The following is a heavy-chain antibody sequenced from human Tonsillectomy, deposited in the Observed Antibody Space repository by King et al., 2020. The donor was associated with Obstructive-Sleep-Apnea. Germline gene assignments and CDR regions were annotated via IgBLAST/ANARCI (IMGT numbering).Heavy chain of an antibody. CDR2: IYYSGST. V-gene: IGHV4-31*03. J-gene: IGHJ5*02. CDR1: GGSISSGGYY. D-gene: IGHD3-9*01. CDR3: ARGRYFDWLIDP. Sequence: VQLQESGPGLVKPSQTLSLTCTVSGGSISSGGYYWSWIRQHPGKGLEWIGYIYYSGSTYYNPSLKSRVTISVDTSKNQFSLKLSSVTAADTAVYYCARGRYFDWLIDPWGQGTLVTVSS.